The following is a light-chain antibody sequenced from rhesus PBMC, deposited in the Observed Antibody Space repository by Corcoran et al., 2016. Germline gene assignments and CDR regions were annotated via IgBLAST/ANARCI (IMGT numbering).Light chain of an antibody. CDR2: GAS. CDR1: QSVSRS. Sequence: EIVLTQSPVTLSLSPGERATLSCRARQSVSRSLIWYPQKPGQPPRILISGASSRAPGIPNRFSGSGSGTDFTLTSSSLEPEDFAVYFCQQYSQWWTFGQGTKVEVK. V-gene: IGKV3-42*03. J-gene: IGKJ1*01. CDR3: QQYSQWWT.